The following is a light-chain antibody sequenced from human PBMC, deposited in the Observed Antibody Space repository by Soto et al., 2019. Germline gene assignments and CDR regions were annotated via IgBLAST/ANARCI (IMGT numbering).Light chain of an antibody. CDR3: AAWDDSLSGHV. CDR1: SSNIGSNT. V-gene: IGLV1-44*01. Sequence: QSVLTQPPSASGTPGQRVTISCAGSSSNIGSNTVNWHQQLPGTAPKLLIYNNNQRPSGVPDRFSGSKSGTSASLAISELQSEEEADYYCAAWDDSLSGHVCGTGTKVTVL. CDR2: NNN. J-gene: IGLJ1*01.